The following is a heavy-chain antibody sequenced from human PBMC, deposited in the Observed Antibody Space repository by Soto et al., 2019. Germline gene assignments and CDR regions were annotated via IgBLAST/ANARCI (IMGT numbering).Heavy chain of an antibody. D-gene: IGHD3-10*01. CDR1: GFTFSSYG. Sequence: QVQLVESGGGVVQPGRSLRLSCAASGFTFSSYGMHWVRQAPGKGLEWVAVIWYDESNKYYADSVKGRFTISRDNSKNTLYLQMNSRRAEDTAVYYCARELWFGELFLDYYYYGMDVWGQGTTVTVSS. CDR3: ARELWFGELFLDYYYYGMDV. V-gene: IGHV3-33*01. J-gene: IGHJ6*02. CDR2: IWYDESNK.